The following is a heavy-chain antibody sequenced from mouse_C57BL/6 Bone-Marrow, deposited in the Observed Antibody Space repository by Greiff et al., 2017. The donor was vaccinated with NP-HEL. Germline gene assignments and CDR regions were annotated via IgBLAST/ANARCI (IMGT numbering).Heavy chain of an antibody. V-gene: IGHV1-82*01. D-gene: IGHD2-5*01. CDR1: GYAFSSSW. J-gene: IGHJ4*01. CDR2: IYPGDGDT. CDR3: ARIAYYSTYYAMDY. Sequence: QVQLQQSGPELVKPGASVKISCKASGYAFSSSWMNWVKQRPGKGLEWIGRIYPGDGDTNYNGKFKGKATLTADKSSSTAYMQLSSLTSEDSAVYFCARIAYYSTYYAMDYWGQGTSVTVSS.